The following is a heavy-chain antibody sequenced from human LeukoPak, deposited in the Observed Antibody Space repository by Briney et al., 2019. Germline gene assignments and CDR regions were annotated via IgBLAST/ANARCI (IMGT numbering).Heavy chain of an antibody. D-gene: IGHD6-13*01. J-gene: IGHJ4*02. CDR2: IYYSGST. CDR1: ACSISSSSYY. V-gene: IGHV4-39*01. Sequence: AETLSLTCTVSACSISSSSYYWARIRQPPGKGLEWIASIYYSGSTYYNPSLKSRVTISVDTSKNQFSLRLSCVSPADTAMYYCRRQQLANFDDWGQGTLVTVSS. CDR3: RRQQLANFDD.